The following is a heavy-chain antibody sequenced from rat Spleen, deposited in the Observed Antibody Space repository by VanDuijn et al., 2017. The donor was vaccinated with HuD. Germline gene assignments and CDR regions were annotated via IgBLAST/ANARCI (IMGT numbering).Heavy chain of an antibody. CDR2: ISIGGST. CDR1: GFNFSSYY. J-gene: IGHJ2*01. CDR3: ARADTRAAMGHF. Sequence: VQLVESGGGLVQPGRSMRLSCAASGFNFSSYYMAWVRQPPGKGLEWIAAISIGGSTFYNSALKSRLSISRYTSKSQVFLKMNNLQTEDTAMYFCARADTRAAMGHFWGQGVMVTVSS. D-gene: IGHD1-2*01. V-gene: IGHV2S12*01.